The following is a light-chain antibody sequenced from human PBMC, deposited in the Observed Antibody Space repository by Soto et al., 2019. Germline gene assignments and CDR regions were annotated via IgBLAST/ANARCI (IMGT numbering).Light chain of an antibody. CDR1: SSDVGGYNY. V-gene: IGLV2-8*01. CDR3: SSYPGCNSYL. J-gene: IGLJ1*01. Sequence: QSALTQPPSASGSPGQSVTISCTGTSSDVGGYNYVSWYQQHPGKAPKLMIYEVSRRPSGVPDRFSGSKSGNTASLTVSGLQAEVYSYYYCSSYPGCNSYLFGTGPNVTVL. CDR2: EVS.